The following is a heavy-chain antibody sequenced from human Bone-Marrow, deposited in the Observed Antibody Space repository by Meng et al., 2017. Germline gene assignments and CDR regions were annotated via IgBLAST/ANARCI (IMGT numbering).Heavy chain of an antibody. CDR1: GFTVSSTY. Sequence: EVQLVESGGGLVRPGGSLRLSCAASGFTVSSTYMSWVRQAPGKGLEWVSVIYTAGGTYYADSVKGRFTISRDNSKNTLYLQMNSLRAEDTAVYYCARDSSGPGYWGQGTLVTVSS. V-gene: IGHV3-66*01. J-gene: IGHJ4*02. D-gene: IGHD6-19*01. CDR2: IYTAGGT. CDR3: ARDSSGPGY.